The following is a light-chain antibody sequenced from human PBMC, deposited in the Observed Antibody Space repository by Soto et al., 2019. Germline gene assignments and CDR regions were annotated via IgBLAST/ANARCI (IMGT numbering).Light chain of an antibody. V-gene: IGKV3-15*01. CDR2: GAS. Sequence: EIVLTQSPGTLSLSPGERATLSCRASQSVSSRFLAWYQQKPGQAPRLLIYGASTRATGIPARFSGSGSGTEFTLTISSLQSEDFAVYYCQQYNNWPPNTFGQGTKLEIK. CDR1: QSVSSRF. J-gene: IGKJ2*01. CDR3: QQYNNWPPNT.